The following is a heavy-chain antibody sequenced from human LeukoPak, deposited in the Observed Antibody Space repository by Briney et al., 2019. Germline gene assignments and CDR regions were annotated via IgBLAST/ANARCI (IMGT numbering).Heavy chain of an antibody. CDR2: ISRNSGSI. J-gene: IGHJ4*02. Sequence: GGSLRLSCAASGFTFDDYAMHWVRQAPGKGLEWVSGISRNSGSIGYADSVKGRFAISRDNAKNSLYLQMNSLRAEDTALYYCAKDGPYDISPDFDYWGQGTLVTVSS. V-gene: IGHV3-9*01. CDR1: GFTFDDYA. CDR3: AKDGPYDISPDFDY. D-gene: IGHD3-9*01.